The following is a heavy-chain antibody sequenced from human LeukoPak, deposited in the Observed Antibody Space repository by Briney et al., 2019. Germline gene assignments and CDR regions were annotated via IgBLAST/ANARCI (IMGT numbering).Heavy chain of an antibody. D-gene: IGHD3-22*01. J-gene: IGHJ4*02. CDR3: ARVLPPSYDSSGYYSAFDY. Sequence: SETLSLTCAVSGGSISSSNWWSWVRQPPGKGLEWIGEIYHSGSTNYNPSLKSRVTISVDASKNQFSLKLSSVTAADTAVYYCARVLPPSYDSSGYYSAFDYWGQGTLVTVSS. CDR1: GGSISSSNW. V-gene: IGHV4-4*02. CDR2: IYHSGST.